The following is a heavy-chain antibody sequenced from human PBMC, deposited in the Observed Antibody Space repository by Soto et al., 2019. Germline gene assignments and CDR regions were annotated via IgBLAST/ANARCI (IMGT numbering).Heavy chain of an antibody. D-gene: IGHD2-2*01. CDR2: INHSGST. Sequence: SETLSLTCAVYGGSFSGYYWSWIRQPPGKGLEWIGEINHSGSTNYNPSLKSRVTISVDTSKNQFSLKLGSVTAADTAVYYCARGSGSIVVVPAAMGDYYYMDVWGKGTTVTVSS. V-gene: IGHV4-34*01. CDR3: ARGSGSIVVVPAAMGDYYYMDV. J-gene: IGHJ6*03. CDR1: GGSFSGYY.